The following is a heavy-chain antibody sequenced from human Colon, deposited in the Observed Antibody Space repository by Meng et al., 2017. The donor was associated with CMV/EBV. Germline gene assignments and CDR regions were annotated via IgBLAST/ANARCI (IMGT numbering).Heavy chain of an antibody. V-gene: IGHV4-39*07. Sequence: QVHLQEPGPGLVKPSETLSLTCTVSGDSISGRSYYWGWIRQPPGKGLEWIASIYYTGNDYHNPSLKSRVTISIDTSNNQFSLRLTSVTAADTAVYYCARMALHWYFDLWSRGTLVTVSS. J-gene: IGHJ2*01. CDR2: IYYTGND. CDR3: ARMALHWYFDL. D-gene: IGHD5-24*01. CDR1: GDSISGRSYY.